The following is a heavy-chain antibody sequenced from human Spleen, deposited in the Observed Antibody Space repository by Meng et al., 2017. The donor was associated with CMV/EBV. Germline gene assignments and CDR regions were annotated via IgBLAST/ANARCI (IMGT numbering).Heavy chain of an antibody. V-gene: IGHV3-33*06. D-gene: IGHD6-19*01. Sequence: GESLKISCAASKFTFSNYGMHWVRQAPGKGLEWVAVIWYDGTNKYYADSVKGRFTISRDNSKSTVYLQMNSLRAEDTAVYYCAKRAKIAVAGNYYYYYYGMDVWGQGTTVTVSS. J-gene: IGHJ6*02. CDR2: IWYDGTNK. CDR1: KFTFSNYG. CDR3: AKRAKIAVAGNYYYYYYGMDV.